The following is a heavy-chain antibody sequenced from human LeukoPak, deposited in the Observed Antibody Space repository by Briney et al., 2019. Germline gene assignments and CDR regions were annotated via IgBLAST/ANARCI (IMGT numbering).Heavy chain of an antibody. CDR2: ISWNSGSI. CDR3: AKVGAVLRFLEWLSEYDWYFDL. Sequence: PGRSLRLSCEASGFTFDDYAMYWVRQAPGKGLEWVSGISWNSGSIGYADSVKGRFTISRDNAKNSLYLQMNSLRAEDTALYYCAKVGAVLRFLEWLSEYDWYFDLWGRGTLVTVSS. V-gene: IGHV3-9*01. CDR1: GFTFDDYA. J-gene: IGHJ2*01. D-gene: IGHD3-3*01.